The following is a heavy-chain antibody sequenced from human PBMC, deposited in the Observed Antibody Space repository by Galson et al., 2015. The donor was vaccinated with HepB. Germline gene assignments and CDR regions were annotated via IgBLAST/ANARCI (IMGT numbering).Heavy chain of an antibody. CDR1: GFTVSSNY. CDR3: VKYQGGSVTYYDFLSVYYDAFDI. J-gene: IGHJ3*02. Sequence: SLRLSCAASGFTVSSNYMSWVRQAPGKGLEWVSVIYSGGSTYYEDSVKGRFTIFRDNSKNTLYLQLNSLRAEDTAVYYCVKYQGGSVTYYDFLSVYYDAFDIWGQGTMVTVSS. CDR2: IYSGGST. D-gene: IGHD3-3*01. V-gene: IGHV3-53*01.